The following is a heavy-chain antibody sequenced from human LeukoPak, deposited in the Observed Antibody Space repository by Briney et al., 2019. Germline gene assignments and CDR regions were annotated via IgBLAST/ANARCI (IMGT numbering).Heavy chain of an antibody. V-gene: IGHV4-34*01. CDR1: GGSFSGYY. CDR2: INHSGST. D-gene: IGHD6-13*01. Sequence: SETLSLTCAVYGGSFSGYYWSWIRQPPGKGLEWIGEINHSGSTNYNPSLKSRVTISVDTSKNQFSLKLSSVTAADTAVYYCARGHLHSSSRVEGWFDPWGQGTLVTVSS. J-gene: IGHJ5*02. CDR3: ARGHLHSSSRVEGWFDP.